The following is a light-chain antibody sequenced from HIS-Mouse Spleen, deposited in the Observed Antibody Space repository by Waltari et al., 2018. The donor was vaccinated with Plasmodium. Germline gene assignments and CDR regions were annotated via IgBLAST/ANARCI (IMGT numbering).Light chain of an antibody. CDR3: AAWDDSLNGVV. CDR1: SSNIGSNT. CDR2: SNN. V-gene: IGLV1-44*01. Sequence: QSVLPQPPSASGTPGQRVTISCSGSSSNIGSNTVNWYQQLPGTSPKLRIYSNNQRPSGVPDRFSGSKSGTSASLAISGLQSEDEADYYCAAWDDSLNGVVFGGGTKLTVL. J-gene: IGLJ2*01.